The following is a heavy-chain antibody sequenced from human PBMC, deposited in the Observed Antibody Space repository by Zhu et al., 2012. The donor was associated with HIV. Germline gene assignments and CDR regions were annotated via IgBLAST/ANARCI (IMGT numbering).Heavy chain of an antibody. V-gene: IGHV4-59*11. D-gene: IGHD1-26*01. J-gene: IGHJ6*02. CDR2: IYYSGST. CDR1: GGSISSHY. CDR3: ARNQWEQSDYYGMDV. Sequence: QVQLQESGPGLVKPSETLPLTCTVSGGSISSHYWSWIRQPPGKGLEWIGYIYYSGSTNYNPSLKSRVTISVDTSKNQFSLKLSSVTAADTAVYYCARNQWEQSDYYGMDVWGQGTNGHRLL.